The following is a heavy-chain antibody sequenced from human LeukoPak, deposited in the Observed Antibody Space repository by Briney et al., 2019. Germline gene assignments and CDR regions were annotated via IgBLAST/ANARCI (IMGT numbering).Heavy chain of an antibody. V-gene: IGHV3-7*01. D-gene: IGHD1-26*01. CDR1: GFTFSSYW. J-gene: IGHJ4*02. CDR2: IKKDGSEK. Sequence: GGSLRLSCAASGFTFSSYWMSWVRHAPGEGLEWVAYIKKDGSEKYYVDSVKGRFTISRDNAKNSLYLQMNSLRAEDTAGYYCARDSGSSDSGSYYNSYFDYWGQGTLVTVSS. CDR3: ARDSGSSDSGSYYNSYFDY.